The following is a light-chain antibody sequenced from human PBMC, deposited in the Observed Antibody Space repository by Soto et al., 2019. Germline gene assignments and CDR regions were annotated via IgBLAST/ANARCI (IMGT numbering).Light chain of an antibody. Sequence: QAVVTQEPSLTVSPGGTVTLTCGSSDGPVTSGHYPYWYQQRPGQVPRTLIYNTMNRQSWAPARFSGSLVGVKAALTLSGAQPEDGADYYCLLTYSGGRVFGGGTKLTVL. CDR3: LLTYSGGRV. V-gene: IGLV7-46*01. J-gene: IGLJ2*01. CDR1: DGPVTSGHY. CDR2: NTM.